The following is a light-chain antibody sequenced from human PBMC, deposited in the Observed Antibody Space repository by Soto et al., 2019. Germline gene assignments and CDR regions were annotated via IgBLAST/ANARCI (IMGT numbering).Light chain of an antibody. J-gene: IGKJ3*01. V-gene: IGKV1-27*01. CDR1: QDIRNY. CDR2: AAS. CDR3: QRYHSALLT. Sequence: DIQMTQSPSSLSASVGDRGTMTCRSSQDIRNYVAWYQQKPGEVPKLLIYAASTLQSGVPARFSGGGFGTDFTLTISSLRPEDVATYYCQRYHSALLTFGPGTKVDLK.